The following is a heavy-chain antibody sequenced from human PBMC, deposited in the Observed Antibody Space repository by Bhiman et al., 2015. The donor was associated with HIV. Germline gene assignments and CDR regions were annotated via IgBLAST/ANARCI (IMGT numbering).Heavy chain of an antibody. V-gene: IGHV3-15*01. Sequence: EVQLVESGGGLVKPGGSLRLSCAASGLTFSNAWMSWVRQAPGKGLEWVGRIKSKTDGGAIDYAAPVKGRFTISRDDSKNTLYLQMSSLKTEDTAVYYCTTGPMILYYFDYWARERWSPSPQ. CDR3: TTGPMILYYFDY. J-gene: IGHJ4*02. CDR1: GLTFSNAW. D-gene: IGHD3-16*01. CDR2: IKSKTDGGAI.